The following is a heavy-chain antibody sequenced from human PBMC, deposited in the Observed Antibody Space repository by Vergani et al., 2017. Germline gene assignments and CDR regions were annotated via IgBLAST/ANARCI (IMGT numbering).Heavy chain of an antibody. CDR2: ISAYNGNT. V-gene: IGHV1-18*01. CDR3: ARGRPYYYDSSGYYMGGDGDAFDI. CDR1: GYTFTSYG. D-gene: IGHD3-22*01. Sequence: QVQLVQSGAEVKKPGASVKVSCKASGYTFTSYGISWVRQAPGQGLEWMGWISAYNGNTNYAQKLQGRVTMTTDTSTSTAYMGLRSLRSDDTAVYYCARGRPYYYDSSGYYMGGDGDAFDIWGQGTMVTVSS. J-gene: IGHJ3*02.